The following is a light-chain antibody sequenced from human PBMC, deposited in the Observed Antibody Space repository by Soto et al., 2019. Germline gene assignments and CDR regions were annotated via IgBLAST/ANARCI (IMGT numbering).Light chain of an antibody. J-gene: IGLJ3*02. V-gene: IGLV3-25*03. Sequence: SYELTQPPSVSGSPGQTARITCSGDALPKQYAYWYQQKPGQAPVLGIYKDSERPSGIPERFSGSSSGTTVTLTISGVQAEDEADYYCQSADSSGTHWVFGGGTKLTVL. CDR2: KDS. CDR3: QSADSSGTHWV. CDR1: ALPKQY.